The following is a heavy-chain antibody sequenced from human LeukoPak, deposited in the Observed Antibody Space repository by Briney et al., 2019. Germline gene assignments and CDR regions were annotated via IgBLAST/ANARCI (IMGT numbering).Heavy chain of an antibody. CDR3: AKDDRIAARRGPLDY. V-gene: IGHV3-30*18. CDR2: ISYDGSNK. D-gene: IGHD6-6*01. Sequence: GGSLRLSCAASGFTFSSYAMSWVRQAPGKGLEWVAVISYDGSNKYYADSVKGRFTISRDNSKNTLYLQMNSLRAEDTAVYYCAKDDRIAARRGPLDYWGQGTLVTVSS. CDR1: GFTFSSYA. J-gene: IGHJ4*02.